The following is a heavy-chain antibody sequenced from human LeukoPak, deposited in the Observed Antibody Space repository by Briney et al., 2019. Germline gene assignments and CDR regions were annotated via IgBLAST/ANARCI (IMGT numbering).Heavy chain of an antibody. CDR3: ARGGKRTGRFDY. J-gene: IGHJ4*02. D-gene: IGHD2-8*02. CDR1: GFTFSSYW. V-gene: IGHV3-7*01. CDR2: IKSDGSEN. Sequence: PGGSLRLSCAASGFTFSSYWMSWVRQAPGKGLEWVANIKSDGSENYYVDSVKGRLTISRDNAENSLYLQMNTLRAEDTAIYYCARGGKRTGRFDYWGQGTLVTVSS.